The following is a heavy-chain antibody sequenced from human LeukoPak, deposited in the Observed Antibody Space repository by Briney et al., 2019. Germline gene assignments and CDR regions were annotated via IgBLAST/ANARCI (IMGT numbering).Heavy chain of an antibody. CDR1: GFTFGSYG. Sequence: GGSLRLSCAASGFTFGSYGMHWVRQAPGKGLEWVAVISYDGSNKYYADSVKGRFTISRDNSKNTLYLQMNSLRAEDTAVYYCAKDRGNGWYYFDYWGQGTLVTVSS. CDR3: AKDRGNGWYYFDY. J-gene: IGHJ4*02. V-gene: IGHV3-30*18. CDR2: ISYDGSNK. D-gene: IGHD6-19*01.